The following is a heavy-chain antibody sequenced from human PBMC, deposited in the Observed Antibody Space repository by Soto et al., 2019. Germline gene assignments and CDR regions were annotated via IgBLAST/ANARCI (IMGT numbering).Heavy chain of an antibody. D-gene: IGHD2-2*01. CDR2: INHSGST. CDR3: ARGRGVVVPAHWFDP. V-gene: IGHV4-34*01. CDR1: GGSFSGYY. J-gene: IGHJ5*02. Sequence: QVQLQQWGAGLLKPSETLSLTCAVYGGSFSGYYWSWIRQPPGKGLEWFGEINHSGSTNYNPSHKSRVSISVDTSKNQFALKLSSVTAADTAVYYCARGRGVVVPAHWFDPWGQGTLVTVSS.